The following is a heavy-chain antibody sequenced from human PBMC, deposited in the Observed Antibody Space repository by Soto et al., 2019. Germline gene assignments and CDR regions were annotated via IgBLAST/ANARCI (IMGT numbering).Heavy chain of an antibody. CDR1: GFTFSSYG. CDR3: ARDEMVACSNPFDY. J-gene: IGHJ4*02. Sequence: QVQLVESGGGVVQPGRSLRLSCAASGFTFSSYGMHWVRQAPGKGLEWVAVIWYDGSNKYYADSVKGRFTISRDNSKNPVDLQMNRLRGEDTAVYYCARDEMVACSNPFDYWGQGTLVHVSS. D-gene: IGHD2-2*01. V-gene: IGHV3-33*01. CDR2: IWYDGSNK.